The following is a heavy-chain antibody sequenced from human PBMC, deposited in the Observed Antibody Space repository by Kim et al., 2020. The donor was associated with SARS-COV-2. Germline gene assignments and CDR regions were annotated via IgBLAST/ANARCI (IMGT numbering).Heavy chain of an antibody. V-gene: IGHV3-30*02. D-gene: IGHD3-22*01. J-gene: IGHJ4*02. Sequence: SGKGRLTISRDNLKNLLYLELNRLRAEDTAVYYCAKDCNVNSGYCVGLDYWGQGTLVTVSS. CDR3: AKDCNVNSGYCVGLDY.